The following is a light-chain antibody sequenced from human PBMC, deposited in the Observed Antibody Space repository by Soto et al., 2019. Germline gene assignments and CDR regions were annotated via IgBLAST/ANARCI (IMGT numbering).Light chain of an antibody. V-gene: IGLV2-23*01. CDR1: SSDVGTYDL. J-gene: IGLJ1*01. Sequence: QSALTQPASVSGSPGQSITISCTGTSSDVGTYDLVSWYQHHPGAAPKLIIYEATRRPSGISNRFSGSKSGNTASLTISGLQAEDEADYYCSAYTVSRTYVFGTGTKLTVL. CDR3: SAYTVSRTYV. CDR2: EAT.